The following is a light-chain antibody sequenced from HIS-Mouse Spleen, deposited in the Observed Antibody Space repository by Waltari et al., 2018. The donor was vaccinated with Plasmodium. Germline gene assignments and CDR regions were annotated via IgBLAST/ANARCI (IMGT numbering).Light chain of an antibody. CDR3: QQYYSYLLT. Sequence: AIRMTQSPSSFSASTGDSVTITCRASQGISSYLAWYQQKPGKAPKLLIYAASTLQSGVQSSFSGSGSGTDFTLTISCLQSEDFATYYCQQYYSYLLTFGGGTKVEIK. V-gene: IGKV1-8*01. CDR2: AAS. CDR1: QGISSY. J-gene: IGKJ4*01.